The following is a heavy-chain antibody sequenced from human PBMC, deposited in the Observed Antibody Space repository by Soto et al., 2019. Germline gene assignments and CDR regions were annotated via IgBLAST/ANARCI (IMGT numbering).Heavy chain of an antibody. CDR3: ATTHPPYYDFWSGYYSDYYYGMDV. D-gene: IGHD3-3*01. Sequence: GESLKISCKGSGYSFPSYWIGWVRQMPGRGLEWMGIIYPGDSDTRYSPSFQGQVTISADKSISTAYLQWSSLKASDTAMYYCATTHPPYYDFWSGYYSDYYYGMDVWGQGT. CDR2: IYPGDSDT. CDR1: GYSFPSYW. J-gene: IGHJ6*02. V-gene: IGHV5-51*01.